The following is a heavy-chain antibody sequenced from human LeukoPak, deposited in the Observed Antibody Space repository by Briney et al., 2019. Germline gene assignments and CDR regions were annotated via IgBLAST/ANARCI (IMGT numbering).Heavy chain of an antibody. CDR1: GFTFSIYA. J-gene: IGHJ5*02. CDR3: AKNVVATASTGWFDP. D-gene: IGHD5-12*01. CDR2: ISGSGGRT. V-gene: IGHV3-23*01. Sequence: GGSLRLSCAASGFTFSIYAMSCVRQAPGGGRECVSAISGSGGRTYYAASVKGRFNISRDNSKNTLYLQMNSLRAEDTAVYYCAKNVVATASTGWFDPWGQGTLVTVSS.